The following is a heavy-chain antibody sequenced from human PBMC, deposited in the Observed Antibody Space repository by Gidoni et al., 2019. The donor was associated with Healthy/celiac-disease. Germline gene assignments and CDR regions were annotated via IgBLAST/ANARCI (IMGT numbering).Heavy chain of an antibody. CDR1: GFSLSNARMG. CDR3: ARIFGSWFDP. D-gene: IGHD3-10*01. Sequence: QVTLKESGPVLVKPTETLTLTCTVSGFSLSNARMGVSWIHQPPGKALEWLAHIFSNDEKSYSTSLKSRLTISKDTSKSQVVLTMTNMDPVDTATYYCARIFGSWFDPWGQGTLVTVSS. CDR2: IFSNDEK. J-gene: IGHJ5*02. V-gene: IGHV2-26*01.